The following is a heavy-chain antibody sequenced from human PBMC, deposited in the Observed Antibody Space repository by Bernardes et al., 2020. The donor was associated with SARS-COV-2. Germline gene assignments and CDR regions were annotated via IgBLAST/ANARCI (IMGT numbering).Heavy chain of an antibody. CDR2: FDPEDGET. V-gene: IGHV1-24*01. J-gene: IGHJ6*02. D-gene: IGHD3-9*01. CDR3: ATDQRYYDILTGRTYYYGMVV. Sequence: ASVKVSCKVSGYTLTELSMRWVRQAPGNGLEWMGGFDPEDGETIYAQKFQGRVTMTEDTSTDTAYMELSSLRSEDTAVYYCATDQRYYDILTGRTYYYGMVVWGQGTTVTVSS. CDR1: GYTLTELS.